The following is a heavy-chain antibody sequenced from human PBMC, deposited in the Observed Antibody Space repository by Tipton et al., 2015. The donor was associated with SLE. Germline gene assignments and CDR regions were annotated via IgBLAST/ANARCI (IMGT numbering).Heavy chain of an antibody. V-gene: IGHV4-59*01. Sequence: TLSLTCTVSGDSMASYYWSWVRRPPGQGLEWIGYIHHSGGSRYNSSLKSRVTISLDTSKMQFSLNLNSVTSADTAVYYCATWDFDWSNAFDIWGQGIMVTVSS. CDR1: GDSMASYY. CDR2: IHHSGGS. CDR3: ATWDFDWSNAFDI. J-gene: IGHJ3*02. D-gene: IGHD3-9*01.